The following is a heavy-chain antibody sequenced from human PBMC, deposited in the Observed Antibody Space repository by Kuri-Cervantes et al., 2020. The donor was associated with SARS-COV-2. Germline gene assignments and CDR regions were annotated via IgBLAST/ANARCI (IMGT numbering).Heavy chain of an antibody. CDR3: ARVLQLWLINDAFDI. Sequence: GESLKISCAASGFTFSSFDMNWVRQVPGKGLEWVSYISSSGSTIYYADSVKGRFTISRDNAKNSLYLQMNSLRAEDTAVYYCARVLQLWLINDAFDIWGQGTMVTVSS. CDR1: GFTFSSFD. J-gene: IGHJ3*02. V-gene: IGHV3-48*03. CDR2: ISSSGSTI. D-gene: IGHD5-18*01.